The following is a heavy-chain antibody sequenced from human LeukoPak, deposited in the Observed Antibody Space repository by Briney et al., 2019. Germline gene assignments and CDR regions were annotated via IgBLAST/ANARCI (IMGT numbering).Heavy chain of an antibody. J-gene: IGHJ3*02. CDR2: MNPNSGNT. D-gene: IGHD6-13*01. CDR3: ARSDTYIAADAFDI. CDR1: GYTFTTYD. Sequence: ASVKVSCKASGYTFTTYDINWVRQASGRGLEWMGWMNPNSGNTGYAQKFQGRVTMTRDTSINTAYMELSSLRSDNTAVYYCARSDTYIAADAFDIWGQGTMVTVSP. V-gene: IGHV1-8*01.